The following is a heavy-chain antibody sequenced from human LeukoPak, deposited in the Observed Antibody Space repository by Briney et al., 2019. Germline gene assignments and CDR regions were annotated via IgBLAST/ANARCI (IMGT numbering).Heavy chain of an antibody. Sequence: ASVKVSCKASGGTFSSYAISWVRQAPGQGLEWMGGIIPIFGTANYAQKFQGRVTITTDESTSTAYMGLSSLRSEDTAVYYCARDRGIAAAVDLFDYWGQGTLVTVSS. J-gene: IGHJ4*02. D-gene: IGHD6-13*01. CDR3: ARDRGIAAAVDLFDY. V-gene: IGHV1-69*05. CDR1: GGTFSSYA. CDR2: IIPIFGTA.